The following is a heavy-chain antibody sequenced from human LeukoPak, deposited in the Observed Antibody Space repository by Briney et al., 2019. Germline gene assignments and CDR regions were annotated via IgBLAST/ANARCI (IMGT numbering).Heavy chain of an antibody. CDR1: GYTFTGYY. J-gene: IGHJ3*02. CDR3: ASESDYGDYVDAFDI. CDR2: TNPNSGGT. V-gene: IGHV1-2*02. Sequence: ASAKVSCKASGYTFTGYYMHWVRQAPGQGLEWMGWTNPNSGGTNYAQKFQGRVTMTRDTSISTAYMELSRLRSDDTAVYYCASESDYGDYVDAFDIWGQGTMVTVSS. D-gene: IGHD4-17*01.